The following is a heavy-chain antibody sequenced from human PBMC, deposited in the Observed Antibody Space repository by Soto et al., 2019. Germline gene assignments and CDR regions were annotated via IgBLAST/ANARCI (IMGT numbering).Heavy chain of an antibody. V-gene: IGHV3-23*01. CDR2: ISGSGTIT. J-gene: IGHJ5*02. CDR3: AKWARYCSGADCRA. CDR1: GFPFSSRA. D-gene: IGHD2-15*01. Sequence: EVQLLESGGGLVQPGGSLRLSCAASGFPFSSRAMSWVRQAPGKGLEWVSAISGSGTITYYADSVKGRFTISRDTSKNTLYLQMTSLRADDTAVYYCAKWARYCSGADCRAWGQGTPVTVSS.